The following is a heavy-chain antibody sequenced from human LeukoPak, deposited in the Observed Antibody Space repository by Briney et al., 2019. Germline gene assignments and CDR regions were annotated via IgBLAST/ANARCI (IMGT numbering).Heavy chain of an antibody. J-gene: IGHJ4*02. CDR2: IYSTGKN. V-gene: IGHV4-39*02. CDR3: VRRDTGWNYFDY. CDR1: GDSMTLSTYY. Sequence: PSETLSLTCTVSGDSMTLSTYYWGWIRQPPGMGLQWIGDIYSTGKNNYNPSLKSRVTISLDTSKSHLSLNLTSVLAADTAIYYCVRRDTGWNYFDYWGQGILVTVSS. D-gene: IGHD6-19*01.